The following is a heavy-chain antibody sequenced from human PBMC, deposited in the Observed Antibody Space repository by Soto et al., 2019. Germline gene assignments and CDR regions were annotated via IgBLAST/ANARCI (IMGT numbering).Heavy chain of an antibody. V-gene: IGHV3-23*01. J-gene: IGHJ6*02. Sequence: GGSLRLSCAASGFTFSSYAMSWVRQAPGEGLEWVSAISGSGGSTYYADSVKGRFTISRDNSKNTLYLQMNSLRAEDTAVYYCAKDLYGSGNHSPYYYYGMDVWGQGTTVTVSS. CDR2: ISGSGGST. CDR3: AKDLYGSGNHSPYYYYGMDV. D-gene: IGHD3-10*01. CDR1: GFTFSSYA.